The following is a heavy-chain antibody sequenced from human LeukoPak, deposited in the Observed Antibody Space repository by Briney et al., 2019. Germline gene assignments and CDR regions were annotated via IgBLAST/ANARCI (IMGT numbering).Heavy chain of an antibody. V-gene: IGHV3-23*01. CDR2: ISGSGDTT. CDR3: AKTQGFFDH. CDR1: GFTFSNNG. Sequence: GGSLRLSCAASGFTFSNNGMTWVRQAPGKGMEWVTGISGSGDTTYDAGSVKGRFTVSRDNSKNILYLQMNSLRAEDTAIYYCAKTQGFFDHWGQGSLVTVYS. J-gene: IGHJ4*02.